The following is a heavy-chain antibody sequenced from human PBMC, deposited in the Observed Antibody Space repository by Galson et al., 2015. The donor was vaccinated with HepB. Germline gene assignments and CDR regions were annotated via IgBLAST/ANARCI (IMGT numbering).Heavy chain of an antibody. J-gene: IGHJ4*02. V-gene: IGHV1-46*01. CDR2: SNPNGAST. CDR1: GYTFTSYY. CDR3: ARSHYNSSLDDY. Sequence: SVKVSCKASGYTFTSYYMHWVRQAPGQGLEWVGISNPNGASTNYAQKFQDRVTMTRDTSTSTAYMELSSLRSEDTAVYYCARSHYNSSLDDYWGQGTLVTVSS. D-gene: IGHD6-6*01.